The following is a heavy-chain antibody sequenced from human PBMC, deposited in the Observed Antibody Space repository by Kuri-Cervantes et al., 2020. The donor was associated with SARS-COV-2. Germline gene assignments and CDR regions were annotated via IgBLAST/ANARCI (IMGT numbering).Heavy chain of an antibody. J-gene: IGHJ4*02. CDR1: GFTFDDYA. D-gene: IGHD4-23*01. Sequence: SLKISCAASGFTFDDYALHWVRQAPGKGLEWVSGISWNSGSIGYADSVKRRFTISRDNAKNSLYLQMNSLRAEDTALYYCAKAFYGGNRGGVDYWGQGTLVTVSA. V-gene: IGHV3-9*01. CDR2: ISWNSGSI. CDR3: AKAFYGGNRGGVDY.